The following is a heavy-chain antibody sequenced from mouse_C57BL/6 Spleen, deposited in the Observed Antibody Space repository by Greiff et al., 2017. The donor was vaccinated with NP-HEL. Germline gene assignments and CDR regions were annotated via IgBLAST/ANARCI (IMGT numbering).Heavy chain of an antibody. CDR3: ARSNYYDGAMDY. CDR1: GYSFTGYY. J-gene: IGHJ4*01. CDR2: INPSTGGT. V-gene: IGHV1-42*01. D-gene: IGHD2-4*01. Sequence: VQLQQSGPELVKPGASVKISCKASGYSFTGYYMNWVKQSPEKSLEWIGEINPSTGGTTYNQKFKAKATLTVDKSSSTAYMQLKSLTSEDSAVYYCARSNYYDGAMDYWGQGTSVTVSS.